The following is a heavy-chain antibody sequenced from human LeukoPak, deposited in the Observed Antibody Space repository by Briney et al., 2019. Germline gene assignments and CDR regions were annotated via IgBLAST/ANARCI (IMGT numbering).Heavy chain of an antibody. CDR2: IRYDGCNK. D-gene: IGHD5-24*01. V-gene: IGHV3-30*02. J-gene: IGHJ4*02. CDR3: ATSVEMATSFDY. CDR1: GFTFSSYG. Sequence: GGSLRLSCAASGFTFSSYGMHWVRQAPGKGLEWVAFIRYDGCNKYYADSVKGRFTISRDNSKNTLYLQMNSLRAEDTAVYYCATSVEMATSFDYWGQGTLVTVSS.